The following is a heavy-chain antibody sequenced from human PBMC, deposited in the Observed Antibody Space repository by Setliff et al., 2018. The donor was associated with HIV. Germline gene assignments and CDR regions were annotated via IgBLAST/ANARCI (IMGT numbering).Heavy chain of an antibody. D-gene: IGHD6-13*01. J-gene: IGHJ5*02. V-gene: IGHV4-59*01. Sequence: KTSETLSLTCIVSGASISSDTWSWIRQPPGKGLQWIGFIYNSEMINYNPSLKSRITISVDTSKNQFSLKLSSVTAADTAVYYCARHRYSSSINWFDPWGQGTLVTVSS. CDR1: GASISSDT. CDR3: ARHRYSSSINWFDP. CDR2: IYNSEMI.